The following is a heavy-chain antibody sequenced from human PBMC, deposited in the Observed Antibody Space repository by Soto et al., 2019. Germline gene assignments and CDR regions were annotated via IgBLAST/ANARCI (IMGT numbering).Heavy chain of an antibody. D-gene: IGHD4-4*01. CDR1: GFTFSSYG. CDR3: AKETTGVDYTRYWFDP. J-gene: IGHJ5*02. Sequence: GGSLRLSCAASGFTFSSYGMHWVRQAPGKGLEWVAVISYDGSNKYYADSVKGRFTISRDNSKNTLYLQMNSLRAEDTAVYYCAKETTGVDYTRYWFDPWGQGTLVTVYS. CDR2: ISYDGSNK. V-gene: IGHV3-30*18.